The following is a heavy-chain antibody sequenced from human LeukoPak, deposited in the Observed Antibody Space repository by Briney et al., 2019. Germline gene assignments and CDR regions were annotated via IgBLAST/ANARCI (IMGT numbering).Heavy chain of an antibody. V-gene: IGHV3-7*01. D-gene: IGHD4-17*01. Sequence: PGGSLRLSCAASGFTFSSYWMSWVRQAPGKGLEWVANIKQDGSEKYYVDSVKGRFTISRDNAKNSLYLQMNSLRAEDTAVNYCARDMATVTTSPSDYWGQGTLVTVSS. CDR2: IKQDGSEK. CDR3: ARDMATVTTSPSDY. CDR1: GFTFSSYW. J-gene: IGHJ4*02.